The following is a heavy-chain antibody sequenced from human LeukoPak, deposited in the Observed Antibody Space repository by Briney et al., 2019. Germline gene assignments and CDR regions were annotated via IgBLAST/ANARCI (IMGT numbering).Heavy chain of an antibody. J-gene: IGHJ6*03. CDR3: ARGGAATVYYYYMDV. Sequence: GASVKVSCKASGYTFTSYDINWVRQATGQGLEWMGWMNPNRGNTGYAQKFQGRVTMTRNTSISTAYMELSSLRSEDTAVHYCARGGAATVYYYYMDVWGKGTTVTVSS. V-gene: IGHV1-8*01. D-gene: IGHD2-15*01. CDR2: MNPNRGNT. CDR1: GYTFTSYD.